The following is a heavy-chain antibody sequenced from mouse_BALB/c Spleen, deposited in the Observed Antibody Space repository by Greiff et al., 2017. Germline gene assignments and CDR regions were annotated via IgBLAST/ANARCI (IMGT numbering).Heavy chain of an antibody. V-gene: IGHV5-6-3*01. CDR2: INSNGGST. J-gene: IGHJ3*01. CDR1: GFTFSSYG. Sequence: EVQVVESGGGLVQPGGSLKLSCAASGFTFSSYGMSWVRQTPDKRLELVATINSNGGSTYYPDSVKGRFTISRDNAKNTLYLQMSSLKSEDTAMYYCANDYGAYWGQGTLVTVSA. D-gene: IGHD2-4*01. CDR3: ANDYGAY.